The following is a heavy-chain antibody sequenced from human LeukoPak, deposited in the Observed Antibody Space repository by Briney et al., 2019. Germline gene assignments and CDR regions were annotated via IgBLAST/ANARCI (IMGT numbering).Heavy chain of an antibody. CDR2: INPNSGGT. J-gene: IGHJ4*02. CDR3: ARDEYSGSSDFDY. D-gene: IGHD1-26*01. CDR1: GYTFTGYY. Sequence: ASVKVSCKASGYTFTGYYMHWVRQAPGQGLEWMGWINPNSGGTNYAQKFQGRVTMTRDTSISTAYMELSRLRSDDTAVYYCARDEYSGSSDFDYWGQGTLATVSS. V-gene: IGHV1-2*02.